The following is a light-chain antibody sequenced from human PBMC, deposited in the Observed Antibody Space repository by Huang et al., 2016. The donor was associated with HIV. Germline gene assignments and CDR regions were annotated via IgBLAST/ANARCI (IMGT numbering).Light chain of an antibody. J-gene: IGKJ2*01. CDR2: DAS. Sequence: EIVLTQSPATLSLSPGDRATLSCRASQSVANSFAWYQQKPGQPPRCLMYDASCRATGIPARFSGSGSGTDFTLTISSLEPDDFAVYYCQQRSKWPPVYTFGQGTKLEIK. V-gene: IGKV3-11*01. CDR1: QSVANS. CDR3: QQRSKWPPVYT.